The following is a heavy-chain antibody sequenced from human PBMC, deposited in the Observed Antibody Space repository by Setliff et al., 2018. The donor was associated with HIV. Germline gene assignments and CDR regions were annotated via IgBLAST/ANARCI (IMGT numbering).Heavy chain of an antibody. V-gene: IGHV4-39*01. CDR2: IYYSGST. J-gene: IGHJ4*02. D-gene: IGHD3-3*01. Sequence: SETLSLTCTVSGDSTSSSSSYWGWIRQPPGKGLEWIGSIYYSGSTYYNPSLKSRVTISVDTSKNQFSLKLSSVTAADTAVYYCARHFAEGYFDYWGQGTLVTVSS. CDR3: ARHFAEGYFDY. CDR1: GDSTSSSSSY.